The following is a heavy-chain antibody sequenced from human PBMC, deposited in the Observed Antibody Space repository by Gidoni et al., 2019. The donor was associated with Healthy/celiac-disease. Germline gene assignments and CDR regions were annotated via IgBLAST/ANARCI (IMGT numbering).Heavy chain of an antibody. Sequence: VANIKQDGSEKYYVDSVKGRFTISRDNAKNSLYLQMNSLRAEDTAVYYCARDRMDGFGESMDVWGQGTTVTVSS. V-gene: IGHV3-7*01. D-gene: IGHD3-10*01. CDR2: IKQDGSEK. J-gene: IGHJ6*02. CDR3: ARDRMDGFGESMDV.